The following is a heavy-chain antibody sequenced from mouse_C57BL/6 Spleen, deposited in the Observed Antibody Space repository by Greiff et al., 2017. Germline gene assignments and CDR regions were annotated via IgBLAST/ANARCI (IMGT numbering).Heavy chain of an antibody. D-gene: IGHD1-1*01. CDR3: ARDGGDYYGSSSWFAY. J-gene: IGHJ3*01. CDR1: GFTFSSYA. CDR2: ISDGGSYT. Sequence: EVMLVESGGGLVKPGGSLKLSCAASGFTFSSYAMSWVRQTPEKRLEWVATISDGGSYTYYPDNVKGRFTISRDNAKNNLYLQRSHLKSEDTAMYYCARDGGDYYGSSSWFAYWGQGTLVTVSA. V-gene: IGHV5-4*01.